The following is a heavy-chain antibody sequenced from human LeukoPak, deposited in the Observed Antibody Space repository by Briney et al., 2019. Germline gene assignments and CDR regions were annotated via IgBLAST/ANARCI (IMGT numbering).Heavy chain of an antibody. Sequence: GGSLRLSCAASGFTFSSYSMTWVRQAPGKGLEWLSYISSSSSTIYYADSVKGRFTISRDNAKNSLYLQMNSLRDEDTAVYYCAREPRDQPLPLSVWGQGTLVTVSS. CDR1: GFTFSSYS. V-gene: IGHV3-48*02. D-gene: IGHD2-2*01. CDR2: ISSSSSTI. J-gene: IGHJ4*02. CDR3: AREPRDQPLPLSV.